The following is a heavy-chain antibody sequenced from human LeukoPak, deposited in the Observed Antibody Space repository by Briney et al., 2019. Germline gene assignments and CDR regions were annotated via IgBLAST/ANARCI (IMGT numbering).Heavy chain of an antibody. Sequence: ASVKVSCKASGGTFSSYAISWVRQAPGQGLEWMGGIIPIFGTANYAQKFQGRVTITADESTSTAYMELSSLRSEDTAVYYCARESWGYCSSTSCSGWGQGTLVTVSS. V-gene: IGHV1-69*13. J-gene: IGHJ4*02. CDR1: GGTFSSYA. CDR3: ARESWGYCSSTSCSG. CDR2: IIPIFGTA. D-gene: IGHD2-2*01.